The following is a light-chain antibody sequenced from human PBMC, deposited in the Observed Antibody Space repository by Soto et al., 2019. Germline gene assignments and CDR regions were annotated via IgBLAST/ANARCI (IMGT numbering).Light chain of an antibody. J-gene: IGLJ1*01. V-gene: IGLV2-23*01. CDR2: EGS. Sequence: QSALTQPASVSGSPGQSITISCTGTSSDVGIYNFVSWYQQHPGKAPKVMIYEGSKRPSGVSNRFSGSKSGNTASLTISGLQAEDEADYYCCSYAGSSTWVFGTGTTVTVL. CDR1: SSDVGIYNF. CDR3: CSYAGSSTWV.